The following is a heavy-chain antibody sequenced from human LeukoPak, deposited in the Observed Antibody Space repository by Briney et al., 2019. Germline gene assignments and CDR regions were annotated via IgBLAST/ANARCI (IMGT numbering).Heavy chain of an antibody. J-gene: IGHJ5*02. CDR2: INPNSGGT. Sequence: GASVKVSCKASGYTFTGYYMHWVRQAPGQGLEWMGWINPNSGGTNYAQKFQGRVTMTTDTSTSTAYMELRSLRSDDTAVYYCARGTMVRGVIITLASWGQGTLVTVSS. V-gene: IGHV1-2*02. CDR3: ARGTMVRGVIITLAS. CDR1: GYTFTGYY. D-gene: IGHD3-10*01.